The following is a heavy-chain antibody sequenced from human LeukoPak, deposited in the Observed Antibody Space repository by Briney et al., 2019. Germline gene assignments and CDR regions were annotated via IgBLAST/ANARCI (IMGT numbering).Heavy chain of an antibody. V-gene: IGHV1-69*13. CDR1: GGTFSSYA. D-gene: IGHD3-10*01. J-gene: IGHJ5*02. CDR3: ARDTSGSYYPTFDP. Sequence: ASVKVSCKVSGGTFSSYAISWVRQAPGQGLEWMGGIIPMFGTANYAQKFQGRVTITADESRSTAYMELSSLISEDTAVYYCARDTSGSYYPTFDPWGQGTLVTVSS. CDR2: IIPMFGTA.